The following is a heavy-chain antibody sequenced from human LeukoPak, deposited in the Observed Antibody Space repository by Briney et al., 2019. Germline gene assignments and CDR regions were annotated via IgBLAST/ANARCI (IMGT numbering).Heavy chain of an antibody. CDR2: ISSSSSYI. D-gene: IGHD6-13*01. Sequence: PGGSLRLSCAASGFTFSSYSMNWVRQAPGKGLEWVSSISSSSSYIYYADSVKGRFTISRDNAKNSLYLQMSSLRAEDTAVYYCTTASYSSSWSLDYYYYYGMDVWGQGTTVTVSS. J-gene: IGHJ6*02. CDR1: GFTFSSYS. CDR3: TTASYSSSWSLDYYYYYGMDV. V-gene: IGHV3-21*01.